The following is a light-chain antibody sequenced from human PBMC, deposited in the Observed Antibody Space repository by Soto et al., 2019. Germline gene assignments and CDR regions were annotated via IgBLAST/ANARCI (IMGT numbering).Light chain of an antibody. CDR1: QGLSTW. CDR3: QQYNSHSGT. V-gene: IGKV1-5*03. J-gene: IGKJ1*01. CDR2: KAS. Sequence: DIQMTQSPSTLSASVGDRVTITCRASQGLSTWLAWYQQKPGTAPKLLIYKASTLETGVPARFSGSGSGTEFTLTISSLQPDDSATYYCQQYNSHSGTFGQGTKVDI.